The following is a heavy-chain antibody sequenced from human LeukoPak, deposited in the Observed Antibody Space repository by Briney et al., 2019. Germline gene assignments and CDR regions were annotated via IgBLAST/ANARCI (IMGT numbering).Heavy chain of an antibody. CDR1: GFTFSNYV. CDR2: ISYDGTIK. J-gene: IGHJ4*02. D-gene: IGHD2-21*01. Sequence: GGSLRLSCAASGFTFSNYVMHWVRQSPGKGLEWVTFISYDGTIKHYADSVKGRFTISRDNSKNTLYLEINSLRAEDTAVYYCAIFFSAFDYWGQGTLVTVSS. V-gene: IGHV3-30-3*01. CDR3: AIFFSAFDY.